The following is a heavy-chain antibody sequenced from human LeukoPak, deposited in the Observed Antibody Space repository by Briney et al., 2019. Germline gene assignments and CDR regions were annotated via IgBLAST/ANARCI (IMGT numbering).Heavy chain of an antibody. D-gene: IGHD3-22*01. V-gene: IGHV4-59*12. Sequence: SETLSLTCTVSGGSISSYYWSWIRQPPGKGLEWIAYIYYSGSTDYNPSLKSRVTISLDTSKNQFSLKLSSVTAADTAVYYCAEGRYYDSSGYSYFDYWGQGTLVTVSS. J-gene: IGHJ4*02. CDR1: GGSISSYY. CDR3: AEGRYYDSSGYSYFDY. CDR2: IYYSGST.